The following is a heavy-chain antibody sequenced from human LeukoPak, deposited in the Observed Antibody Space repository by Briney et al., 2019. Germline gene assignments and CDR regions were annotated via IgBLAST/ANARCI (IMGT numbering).Heavy chain of an antibody. V-gene: IGHV3-11*04. J-gene: IGHJ4*02. Sequence: GGSLRLSCAASGFTFSDYYMSWIRQAPGKGLEWVSYISSGSSTIFYADSVKGRFTVSRDNGKRSVYLHMNSLRAEDTAVYYCAKDHDYVWGSYHDHYYFDYWGQGTLVTVSS. CDR1: GFTFSDYY. D-gene: IGHD3-16*02. CDR3: AKDHDYVWGSYHDHYYFDY. CDR2: ISSGSSTI.